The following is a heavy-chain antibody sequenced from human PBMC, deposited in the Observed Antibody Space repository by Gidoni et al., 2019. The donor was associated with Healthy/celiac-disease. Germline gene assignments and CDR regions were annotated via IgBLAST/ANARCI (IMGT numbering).Heavy chain of an antibody. J-gene: IGHJ6*02. D-gene: IGHD6-6*01. Sequence: QVQLVQSGAEVKKPGASVNVSCKASGYTFPRYSMHWVRQAPGQGLEWMGIINPSGGSTSYAQKFQGRVTMTRDTSTSTVYMELSSLRSEDTAVYYCARGSIAARRRGYYYYGMDVWGQGTTVTVSS. CDR2: INPSGGST. CDR1: GYTFPRYS. V-gene: IGHV1-46*01. CDR3: ARGSIAARRRGYYYYGMDV.